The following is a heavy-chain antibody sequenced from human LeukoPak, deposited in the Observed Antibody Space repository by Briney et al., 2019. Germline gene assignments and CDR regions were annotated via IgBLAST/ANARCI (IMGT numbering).Heavy chain of an antibody. V-gene: IGHV1-46*01. D-gene: IGHD3-3*01. CDR1: GYTFTSYY. CDR2: INPSGGST. J-gene: IGHJ3*02. CDR3: ARDGPVRAIFGVVIIGAFDI. Sequence: APVKVSCKASGYTFTSYYMHWVRQAPGQGLEWMGIINPSGGSTSYAQKFQGRVTMTRDTSTSTVYMELSSLRSEDTAVYYCARDGPVRAIFGVVIIGAFDIWGQGTMVTVSS.